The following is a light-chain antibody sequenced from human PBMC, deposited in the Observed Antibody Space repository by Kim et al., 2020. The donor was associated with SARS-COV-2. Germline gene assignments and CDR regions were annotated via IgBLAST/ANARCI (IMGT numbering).Light chain of an antibody. CDR1: KRVRRNY. J-gene: IGKJ1*01. CDR3: KYGTSPGT. CDR2: AAS. Sequence: GEDATPSCTARKRVRRNYTSWCKQKPGQPPRLLIDAASSGATGIPARFSGSGSGTEFTLTITRLESAEFAVYYCKYGTSPGTFGEGTKVDIK. V-gene: IGKV3-20*01.